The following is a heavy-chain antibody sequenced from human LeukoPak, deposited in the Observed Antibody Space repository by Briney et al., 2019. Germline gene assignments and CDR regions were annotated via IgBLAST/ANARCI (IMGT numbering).Heavy chain of an antibody. Sequence: PGGSLRLSCAASGFTVSSNYMSWVRQAPGKGLEWVSVIYSGGSTYYADSVKGRFTISRDNSKNTLYPQMNSLRAEDTAVYYCATTGGVGSNPYYYYYGMDVWGQGTTVTVSS. D-gene: IGHD3-10*01. CDR2: IYSGGST. CDR1: GFTVSSNY. CDR3: ATTGGVGSNPYYYYYGMDV. V-gene: IGHV3-53*01. J-gene: IGHJ6*02.